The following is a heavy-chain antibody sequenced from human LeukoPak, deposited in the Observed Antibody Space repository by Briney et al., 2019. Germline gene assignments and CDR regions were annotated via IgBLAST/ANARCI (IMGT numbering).Heavy chain of an antibody. D-gene: IGHD2/OR15-2a*01. CDR3: AGHHPRNTVDF. CDR2: ISDIGSI. CDR1: GASISTTNFH. Sequence: SETLSLTCIVSGASISTTNFHWGWIRQPPGKGLEWIAYISDIGSINYNPSLKSRVTISLDTSKNQFSLKLSSVTAADTAVYYCAGHHPRNTVDFWGQGTLVTVSS. J-gene: IGHJ4*02. V-gene: IGHV4-61*05.